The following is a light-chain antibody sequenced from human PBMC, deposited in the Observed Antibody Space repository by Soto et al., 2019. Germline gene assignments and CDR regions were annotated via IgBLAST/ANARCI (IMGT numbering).Light chain of an antibody. V-gene: IGLV2-14*03. Sequence: QSVLTQPASVSGSPGQSIAIACTGTSSDVGAYDYVSWYQHHPGKAPKVMIYDVTNRPSGVSNRFSGSKSGNTASLTISGLQAEDEADYYSSSYTSSSTYVFGTGTKLTVL. CDR1: SSDVGAYDY. CDR3: SSYTSSSTYV. J-gene: IGLJ1*01. CDR2: DVT.